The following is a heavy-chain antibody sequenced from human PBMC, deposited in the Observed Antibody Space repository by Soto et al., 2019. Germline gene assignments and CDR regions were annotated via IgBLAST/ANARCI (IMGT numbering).Heavy chain of an antibody. CDR2: ISSSSSYI. CDR1: GFTFSSYS. J-gene: IGHJ3*02. D-gene: IGHD5-18*01. Sequence: GGSLRLSCAASGFTFSSYSMNWVRQAPGKGLEWVSSISSSSSYIYYADSVKGRFTISRDNAKNSLYLQMNSLRAEDTAVYYCVRVQDTARVTGAFDIWGPGTMVTGSS. CDR3: VRVQDTARVTGAFDI. V-gene: IGHV3-21*01.